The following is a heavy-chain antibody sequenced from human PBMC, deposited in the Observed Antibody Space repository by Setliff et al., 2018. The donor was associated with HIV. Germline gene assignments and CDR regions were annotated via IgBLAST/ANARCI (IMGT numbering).Heavy chain of an antibody. V-gene: IGHV4-61*09. Sequence: PSETLSLTCTVSGGSISSGSYYWSWIRQPAGKGLEWIGHIHPSGSTKYNPSLKSRVTISADTSKNQFSLKLSSVTAADTAVYYCARDHKYYYDSSGLDYWGQGTLVTVSS. J-gene: IGHJ4*02. CDR3: ARDHKYYYDSSGLDY. CDR2: IHPSGST. D-gene: IGHD3-22*01. CDR1: GGSISSGSYY.